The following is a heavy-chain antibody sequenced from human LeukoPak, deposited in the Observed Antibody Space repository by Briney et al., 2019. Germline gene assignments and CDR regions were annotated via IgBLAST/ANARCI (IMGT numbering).Heavy chain of an antibody. CDR1: GGSISSSSYY. J-gene: IGHJ4*02. Sequence: SETLSLTCTVSGGSISSSSYYWGWLRQPPGTGLEWIGSIYYSGSTYYNPSLKSRVTISVDTSKNQFSLKLSSVTAADTAVYYCASLYYDILTVDYWGQGTLVTVSS. D-gene: IGHD3-9*01. V-gene: IGHV4-39*07. CDR3: ASLYYDILTVDY. CDR2: IYYSGST.